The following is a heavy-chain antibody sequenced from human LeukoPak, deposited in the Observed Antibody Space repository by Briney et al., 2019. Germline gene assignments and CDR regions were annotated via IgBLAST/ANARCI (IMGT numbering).Heavy chain of an antibody. CDR2: ISPKNGVT. CDR3: ARVEGSAATSYD. V-gene: IGHV1-2*06. D-gene: IGHD2-2*01. Sequence: GASVKVSCKASGYTFTDYYIHWVRQAPGQGLEWVGRISPKNGVTVYAQNFQGRVTVTRDTSITTAYMELNRLTSDDTAVYFCARVEGSAATSYDRGQGTLLTVSS. J-gene: IGHJ4*02. CDR1: GYTFTDYY.